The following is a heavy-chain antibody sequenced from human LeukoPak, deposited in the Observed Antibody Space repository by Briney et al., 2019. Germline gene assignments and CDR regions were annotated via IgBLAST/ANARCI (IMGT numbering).Heavy chain of an antibody. CDR2: INHSGST. CDR3: ARNITIFGVVKS. J-gene: IGHJ4*02. Sequence: SETLSLTCAVYGGSFSGYYWSWIRQPPGKGLEWIGEINHSGSTNYNPSLKSRVTISLDTSKNQFPLKLSSVTAADTAVYYCARNITIFGVVKSRGQGTLVTVSS. V-gene: IGHV4-34*01. CDR1: GGSFSGYY. D-gene: IGHD3-3*01.